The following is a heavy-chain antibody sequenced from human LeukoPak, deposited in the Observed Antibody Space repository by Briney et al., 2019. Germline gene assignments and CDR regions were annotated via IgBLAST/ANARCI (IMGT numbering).Heavy chain of an antibody. CDR3: ARVDIVVVPAAPFDF. D-gene: IGHD2-2*01. CDR2: ISYDGSNK. CDR1: GFTFSSYA. J-gene: IGHJ4*02. Sequence: GRSLRLSCAASGFTFSSYAMHWVRQAPGKGLEWVAVISYDGSNKYYADSVKGRFTISRDNSKNTLYLQMNSLRAEDTAVYYCARVDIVVVPAAPFDFWGQGTLVTVSS. V-gene: IGHV3-30-3*01.